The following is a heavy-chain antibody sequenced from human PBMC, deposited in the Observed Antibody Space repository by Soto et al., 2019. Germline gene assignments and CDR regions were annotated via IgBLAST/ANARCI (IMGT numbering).Heavy chain of an antibody. D-gene: IGHD2-15*01. CDR1: GYTFTSYG. CDR2: ISAYTGNT. Sequence: QVQLLQSGAEVKKPGASVKVSCKASGYTFTSYGISWVRQALGQGFEWMGWISAYTGNTSYAQKIQGRVTMTTDTSTRTAYMELRSLRSDDTAVYYCVVAAQPYYFDYWGQGTLVTVSS. J-gene: IGHJ4*02. CDR3: VVAAQPYYFDY. V-gene: IGHV1-18*01.